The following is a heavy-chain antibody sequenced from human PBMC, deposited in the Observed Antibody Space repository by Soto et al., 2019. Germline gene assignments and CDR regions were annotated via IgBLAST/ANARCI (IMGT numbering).Heavy chain of an antibody. J-gene: IGHJ4*02. Sequence: QVPLVQSGAEVKKPGASVKVSCKASGYTFTIYAIHWVRQAPGQRLEWMGWINAGNGDTKYSQNFQGRVTITRDTSASTAYMVLSSLRSEDTALYYCARGATSDWPWDYWGQGTLVTVSS. D-gene: IGHD6-19*01. CDR2: INAGNGDT. CDR3: ARGATSDWPWDY. V-gene: IGHV1-3*01. CDR1: GYTFTIYA.